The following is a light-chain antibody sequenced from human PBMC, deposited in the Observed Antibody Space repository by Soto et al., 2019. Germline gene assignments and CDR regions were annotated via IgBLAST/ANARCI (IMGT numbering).Light chain of an antibody. J-gene: IGKJ1*01. CDR1: RTGNSNY. CDR2: GVY. Sequence: IVSTPSPGTLSLSPGERVTLSCSASRTGNSNYLAWYQHKSGQTPRLLIYGVYTRASGIPDRFSGSGSGTEFTLTISRLEPEDVAVYYCQQYGSTPWTFGQGTKVDIK. CDR3: QQYGSTPWT. V-gene: IGKV3-20*01.